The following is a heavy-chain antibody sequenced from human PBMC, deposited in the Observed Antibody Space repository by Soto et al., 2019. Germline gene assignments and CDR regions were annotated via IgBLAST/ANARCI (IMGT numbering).Heavy chain of an antibody. Sequence: PRLSCAASGFTFSSYSMNWVRQAPGKGLEWVSSISSSSSYIYYADSVKGRFTISRDNAKNSLYLQMNSLRAEDTAVYYCARDFPSGYSSSWYSNYYYYGMDGWGQGTTVTVSS. CDR2: ISSSSSYI. V-gene: IGHV3-21*01. D-gene: IGHD6-13*01. CDR1: GFTFSSYS. J-gene: IGHJ6*02. CDR3: ARDFPSGYSSSWYSNYYYYGMDG.